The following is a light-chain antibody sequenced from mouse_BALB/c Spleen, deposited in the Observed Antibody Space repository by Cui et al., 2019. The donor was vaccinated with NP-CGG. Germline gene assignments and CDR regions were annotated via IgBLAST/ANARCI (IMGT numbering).Light chain of an antibody. Sequence: QAVVPQESAHPPTPGETVTLTCRSSTGAVTTSNYANWVQEKPDHLFTGLIGGTNNRAPGVPARFSGSLIGDKAALTITGAQTEDEAIYFCALWYSNHWVFGGGTKLTVL. CDR1: TGAVTTSNY. CDR3: ALWYSNHWV. V-gene: IGLV1*01. CDR2: GTN. J-gene: IGLJ1*01.